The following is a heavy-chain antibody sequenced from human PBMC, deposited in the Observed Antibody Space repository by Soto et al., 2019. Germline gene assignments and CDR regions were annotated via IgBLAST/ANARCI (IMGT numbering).Heavy chain of an antibody. CDR1: GFTFSASS. CDR2: ISSSGRKI. CDR3: ARDLTRESTADYFDI. V-gene: IGHV3-21*02. J-gene: IGHJ4*02. Sequence: EVLLVQSGGGLARPGGSLRLSCGASGFTFSASSMNWVRQAPGKGLEWVSSISSSGRKIYYADSVKGRCTIARDNAKNSLYLHRNGLTPADTAVYYCARDLTRESTADYFDIWSQGSLGTVSS.